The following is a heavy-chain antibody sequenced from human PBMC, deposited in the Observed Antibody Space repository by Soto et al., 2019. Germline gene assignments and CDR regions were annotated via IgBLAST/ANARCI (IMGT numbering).Heavy chain of an antibody. CDR1: GFTFSSYS. Sequence: EVQLVESGGGLVKPGGSLRLSCAASGFTFSSYSMNWVRQAPGKGLEWVSSISSSSSYIYYADSVKGRFTISRDNSKNTLYLQMNSLRAEDTAVYYCAREGSSSSSGDYWGQGTLVTVSS. D-gene: IGHD3-10*01. CDR3: AREGSSSSSGDY. V-gene: IGHV3-21*01. J-gene: IGHJ4*02. CDR2: ISSSSSYI.